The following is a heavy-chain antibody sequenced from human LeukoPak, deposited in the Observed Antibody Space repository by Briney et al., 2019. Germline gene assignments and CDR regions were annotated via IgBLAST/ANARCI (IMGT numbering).Heavy chain of an antibody. V-gene: IGHV4-61*02. CDR3: ARDTGTYYYGSGTRGWFAP. D-gene: IGHD3-10*01. CDR2: IYTSGST. CDR1: GGSISSGSYY. J-gene: IGHJ5*02. Sequence: SETPSLTCTVSGGSISSGSYYWSWIRQPAGKGLEWIGRIYTSGSTNYNPSLKSRVTISVDTSKNQFSLKLSSVTAADTAVYYCARDTGTYYYGSGTRGWFAPWGQGTLVTVSS.